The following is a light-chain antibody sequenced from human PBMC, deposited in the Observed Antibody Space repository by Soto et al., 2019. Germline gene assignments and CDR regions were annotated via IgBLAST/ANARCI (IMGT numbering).Light chain of an antibody. CDR2: DVS. J-gene: IGKJ1*01. Sequence: DIQMTQSPSTLSASVGDRVTITCRASQSISGWLAWYQQKPGKAPKLLIYDVSSLESGVPSRFSGSGSGTEFTLAISSLQPDDFATYYCQQYNSYPWKFGQGTKLDIK. CDR3: QQYNSYPWK. CDR1: QSISGW. V-gene: IGKV1-5*01.